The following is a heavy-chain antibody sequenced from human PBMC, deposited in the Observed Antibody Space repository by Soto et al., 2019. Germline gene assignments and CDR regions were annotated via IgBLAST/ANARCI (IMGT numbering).Heavy chain of an antibody. J-gene: IGHJ6*02. V-gene: IGHV1-69*13. Sequence: SVKVSCKASGGTFSSYAIIWVRQAPGQGLEWMGGIIPIFGTANYAQKFQGRVTITADESTSTAYMELSSLRSEDTAVYYCARWTFWSGYRPPYYYYGMDVWGQGTTVTSP. D-gene: IGHD3-3*01. CDR2: IIPIFGTA. CDR1: GGTFSSYA. CDR3: ARWTFWSGYRPPYYYYGMDV.